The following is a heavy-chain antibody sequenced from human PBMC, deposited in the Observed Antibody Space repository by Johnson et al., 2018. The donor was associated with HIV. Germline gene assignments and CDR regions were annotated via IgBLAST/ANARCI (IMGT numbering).Heavy chain of an antibody. CDR3: ARDGGWTDAFDI. CDR2: INWNGGST. D-gene: IGHD6-19*01. Sequence: VQLVESGGGVVRPGGSLRLSCAASGFTFDDYGMSWVRQAPGKGLEWVSGINWNGGSTGYADSVKGRFTISRDNSKNTLYLQMNSLRAEDTAVYYCARDGGWTDAFDIWGQGTMVTVSS. J-gene: IGHJ3*02. V-gene: IGHV3-20*04. CDR1: GFTFDDYG.